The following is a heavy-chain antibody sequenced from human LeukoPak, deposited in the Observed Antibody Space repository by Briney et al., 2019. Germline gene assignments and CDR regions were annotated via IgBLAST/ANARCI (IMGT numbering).Heavy chain of an antibody. J-gene: IGHJ4*02. CDR2: INPSGGST. V-gene: IGHV1-46*01. Sequence: ASVKVSCKASGYTFTSYYMHWVRQAPGQGLEWMGIINPSGGSTSYAQKFQGGVTMTEDTSTDTAYMELSSLRSEDTAVYYCATLFVGGVIVEYPYYFDYWGQGTLVTVSS. CDR1: GYTFTSYY. D-gene: IGHD3-16*02. CDR3: ATLFVGGVIVEYPYYFDY.